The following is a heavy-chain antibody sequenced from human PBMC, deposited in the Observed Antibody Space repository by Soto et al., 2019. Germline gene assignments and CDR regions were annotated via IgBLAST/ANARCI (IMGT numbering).Heavy chain of an antibody. Sequence: GCLRLSCAASGFSFSSYGMHWVRQAPGKGLEWLAVIWYDGSYKYYADSVKVRFTISRDNSKNTLFLQMNSLRAEDTAVYYCARDQGDGWGQGTLVTVSS. D-gene: IGHD2-21*02. CDR2: IWYDGSYK. CDR1: GFSFSSYG. V-gene: IGHV3-33*01. J-gene: IGHJ4*02. CDR3: ARDQGDG.